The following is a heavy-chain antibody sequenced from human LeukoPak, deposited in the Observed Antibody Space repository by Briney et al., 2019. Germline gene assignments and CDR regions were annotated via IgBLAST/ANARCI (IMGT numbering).Heavy chain of an antibody. Sequence: SETLSLTCTVSGGSISSGDYLWSWIRQHPGKGLEWIGYIYDSGSTYYNPSLKSRVAISVDRSKNQFSLKLSSVTAADTAVYYCARLISAYYADYWGQGALVTVSS. CDR3: ARLISAYYADY. CDR2: IYDSGST. J-gene: IGHJ4*02. CDR1: GGSISSGDYL. V-gene: IGHV4-31*03. D-gene: IGHD1-26*01.